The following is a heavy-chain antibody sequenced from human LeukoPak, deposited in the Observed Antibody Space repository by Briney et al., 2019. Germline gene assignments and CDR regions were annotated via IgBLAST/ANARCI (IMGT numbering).Heavy chain of an antibody. D-gene: IGHD2-2*01. CDR1: GYSFTSYW. V-gene: IGHV5-51*01. CDR3: ARGFMVGYCSSTRCYWFDP. J-gene: IGHJ5*02. Sequence: GASLKISCNGSGYSFTSYWIGWVRQMPGKGLEWMGIIYSGDSDTRYSPSFQSHVTISADNSISTAYLQWSSLKASDTALYYAARGFMVGYCSSTRCYWFDPWGQGTLVTVSS. CDR2: IYSGDSDT.